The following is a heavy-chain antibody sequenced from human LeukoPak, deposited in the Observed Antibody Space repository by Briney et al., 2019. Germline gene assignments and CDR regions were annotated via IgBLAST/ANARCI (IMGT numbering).Heavy chain of an antibody. CDR2: IYYSGTA. Sequence: SETLSLTCTVSGGSIISGGYYWRWLRQHPGKGVEGLGYIYYSGTAYYNPSLRSRVNMSVDTSNNQFSLNLSAVTAADTAVYYCARDQSGHGNFDAWCQGTLVTASS. CDR3: ARDQSGHGNFDA. CDR1: GGSIISGGYY. J-gene: IGHJ4*02. V-gene: IGHV4-31*03.